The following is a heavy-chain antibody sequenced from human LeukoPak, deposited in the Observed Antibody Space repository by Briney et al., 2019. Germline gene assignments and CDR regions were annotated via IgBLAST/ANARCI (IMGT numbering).Heavy chain of an antibody. J-gene: IGHJ5*02. CDR2: IYYSGIS. D-gene: IGHD3-10*01. CDR3: ARDMLGYYYGSGNYGSFDT. Sequence: PSDTLSLTCTVSGGSLSNHYWTWLRQSPGKGLEWIGYIYYSGISNHNPSLRSRVTMSVDTSKNQFSLKLNSLTAADTAVYYCARDMLGYYYGSGNYGSFDTWGQGTLVTVSS. V-gene: IGHV4-59*11. CDR1: GGSLSNHY.